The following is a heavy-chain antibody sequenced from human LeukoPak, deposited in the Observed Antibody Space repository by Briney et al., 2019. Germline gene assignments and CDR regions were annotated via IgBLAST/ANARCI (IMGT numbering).Heavy chain of an antibody. CDR1: GFTFSSYA. CDR3: AKSAFDI. J-gene: IGHJ3*02. CDR2: ISWNSGSI. Sequence: GGSLRLSCAASGFTFSSYAMSWVRQAPGKGLEWVSGISWNSGSIGYADSVKGRFTISRDNAKNSLYLQMNSLRAEDTALYYCAKSAFDIWGQGTMVTVSS. V-gene: IGHV3-9*01.